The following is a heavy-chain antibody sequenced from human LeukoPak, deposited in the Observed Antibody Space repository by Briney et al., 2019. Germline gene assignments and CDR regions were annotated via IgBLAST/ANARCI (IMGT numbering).Heavy chain of an antibody. CDR1: GGSISSYY. Sequence: SETLSLACTVSGGSISSYYWSWIRQPPGKGLEWIGYIYYSGSTNYNPSLKSRVTISVDTSKNQFSLKLSSVTAADTAVYYCARQLGYYYDSSGSNGWFDPWGQGTLVTVSS. CDR3: ARQLGYYYDSSGSNGWFDP. D-gene: IGHD3-22*01. CDR2: IYYSGST. V-gene: IGHV4-59*08. J-gene: IGHJ5*02.